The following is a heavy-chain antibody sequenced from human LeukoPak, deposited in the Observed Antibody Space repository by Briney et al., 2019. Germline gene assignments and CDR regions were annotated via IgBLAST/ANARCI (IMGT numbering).Heavy chain of an antibody. Sequence: GGSLRLSCAASGFTFSSYWMSWVRQAPGKGLEWVANIKQDGSNKYYADSVKGRFTISRDNSKNTLYLQMNSLRAEDTAVYYCARDSDYYGSGSYGWFDPWGQGTLVTVSS. J-gene: IGHJ5*02. V-gene: IGHV3-7*01. CDR2: IKQDGSNK. D-gene: IGHD3-10*01. CDR3: ARDSDYYGSGSYGWFDP. CDR1: GFTFSSYW.